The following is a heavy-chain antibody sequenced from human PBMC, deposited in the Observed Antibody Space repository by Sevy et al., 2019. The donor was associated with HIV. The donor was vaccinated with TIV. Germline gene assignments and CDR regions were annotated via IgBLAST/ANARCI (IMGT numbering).Heavy chain of an antibody. CDR1: GYTLTELP. Sequence: ASVKVSCKVSGYTLTELPMHWVRQAPGKGLEWMGGFDPEDGETVYAQKFQGRVTVTEDTSTDTAYMELSSLRSEDTAVYYCATNSRYFSGSTFYSAEGLFDPWGQGTLVTVSS. V-gene: IGHV1-24*01. J-gene: IGHJ5*02. CDR2: FDPEDGET. CDR3: ATNSRYFSGSTFYSAEGLFDP. D-gene: IGHD2-15*01.